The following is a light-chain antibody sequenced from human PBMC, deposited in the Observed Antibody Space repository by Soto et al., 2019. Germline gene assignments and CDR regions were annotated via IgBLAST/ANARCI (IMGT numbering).Light chain of an antibody. J-gene: IGKJ2*01. CDR1: QTVSTN. CDR2: GAS. CDR3: QQYNNWLYT. Sequence: ERVMTQSPATLSVSPGERATLSCRASQTVSTNLAWYQLKPGQAPRLLIYGASTRATGVPARFSGSGSGTEFTLTISSLQSEDFAVYYCQQYNNWLYTSGQRTKVEIK. V-gene: IGKV3-15*01.